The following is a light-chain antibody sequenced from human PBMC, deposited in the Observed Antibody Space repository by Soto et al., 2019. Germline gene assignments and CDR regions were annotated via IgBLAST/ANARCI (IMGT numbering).Light chain of an antibody. Sequence: IPLTQSPSSLSASVGDRVTITCRASQGISSFLAWYQQKPGKAPKLLIYGASTLQSGVPSRFSGSGSGTDFPLTIGSLQPEDFATYYCQELNSFPIPFGPGTKVDIK. CDR1: QGISSF. CDR3: QELNSFPIP. J-gene: IGKJ3*01. CDR2: GAS. V-gene: IGKV1-9*01.